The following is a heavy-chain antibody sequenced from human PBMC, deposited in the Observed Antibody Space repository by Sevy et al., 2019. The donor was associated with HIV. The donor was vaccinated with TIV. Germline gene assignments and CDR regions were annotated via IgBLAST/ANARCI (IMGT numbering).Heavy chain of an antibody. D-gene: IGHD4-17*01. J-gene: IGHJ5*02. CDR1: GFTFSSYA. Sequence: GESLKISCAASGFTFSSYAMHWVRQAPGKGLEWVAVISYDGSNKYYADSVKGRFTISRDNSKNTLYLQVKSLRTEDTAVYYCARDQHDYAGNLRTGWFDPWGQGTLVTGSS. CDR3: ARDQHDYAGNLRTGWFDP. V-gene: IGHV3-30-3*01. CDR2: ISYDGSNK.